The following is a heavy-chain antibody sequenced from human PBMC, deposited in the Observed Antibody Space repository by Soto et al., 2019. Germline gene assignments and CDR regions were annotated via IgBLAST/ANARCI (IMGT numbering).Heavy chain of an antibody. CDR1: GFTFSSYW. D-gene: IGHD2-2*01. V-gene: IGHV3-7*01. J-gene: IGHJ4*02. CDR2: IKQDGSEK. Sequence: PGGSLILSCAASGFTFSSYWMSWVRQAPGKGLEWVANIKQDGSEKYYVDSVKGRFTISRDNAKNSLYLQMNSLRAEDTAVYYCARDHGVVVPAATPVSFDYWGQGTLVTVSS. CDR3: ARDHGVVVPAATPVSFDY.